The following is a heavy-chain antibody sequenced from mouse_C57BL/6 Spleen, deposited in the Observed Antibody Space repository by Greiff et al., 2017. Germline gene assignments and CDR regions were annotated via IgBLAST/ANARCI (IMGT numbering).Heavy chain of an antibody. J-gene: IGHJ4*01. Sequence: VQLQQSGAELVRPGASVTLSCKASGYTFTDYEMHWVKQTPVHGLEGIGAIDPETGGTAYNQKFKGKDILAADKSSSTAYMELRSLTSEDSAVYYCTRKAYSNYYAMDYWDQGTSVTVSS. CDR3: TRKAYSNYYAMDY. D-gene: IGHD2-5*01. CDR2: IDPETGGT. CDR1: GYTFTDYE. V-gene: IGHV1-15*01.